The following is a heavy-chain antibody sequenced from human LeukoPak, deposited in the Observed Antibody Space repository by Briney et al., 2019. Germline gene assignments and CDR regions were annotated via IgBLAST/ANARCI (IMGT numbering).Heavy chain of an antibody. J-gene: IGHJ4*02. V-gene: IGHV3-23*01. CDR3: AKDSDRIAIFGVVNIDY. D-gene: IGHD3-3*01. Sequence: PGGSLRLSCAASGFTFSSYAMSWVRQAPGKGLEWVSTISGSGGSTYYADSVKGRFTISRDNSKNTLYLQMNSLRAEDTAIYYCAKDSDRIAIFGVVNIDYWGQGTLVTVSS. CDR1: GFTFSSYA. CDR2: ISGSGGST.